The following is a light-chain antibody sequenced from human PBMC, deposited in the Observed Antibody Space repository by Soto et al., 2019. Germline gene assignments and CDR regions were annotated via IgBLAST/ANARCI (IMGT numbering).Light chain of an antibody. Sequence: QSALTQPASVSGSPGQPITISCTGTSSDVGGYNYVSWYQQHPGKAPKLTIYDVSNRPSGVSNRFSGSKSGNMASLTISGLQAEDEADYYCSSYTSSSTRVFGGGTKLTVL. V-gene: IGLV2-14*01. J-gene: IGLJ3*02. CDR3: SSYTSSSTRV. CDR1: SSDVGGYNY. CDR2: DVS.